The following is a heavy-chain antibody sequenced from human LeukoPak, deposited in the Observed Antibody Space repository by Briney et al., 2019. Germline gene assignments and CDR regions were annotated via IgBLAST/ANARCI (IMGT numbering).Heavy chain of an antibody. CDR3: AREAVNYGGSDY. J-gene: IGHJ4*02. CDR2: ISSSSSTI. Sequence: GGSLRLSCAASGFTYNSYSMNWVRQAPGKGLEWVSFISSSSSTIYYADSVKGRFTISRDNPKNTVFLQMNDLRPDDMALYYCAREAVNYGGSDYWGQGTLVTVSS. D-gene: IGHD3-16*01. CDR1: GFTYNSYS. V-gene: IGHV3-48*01.